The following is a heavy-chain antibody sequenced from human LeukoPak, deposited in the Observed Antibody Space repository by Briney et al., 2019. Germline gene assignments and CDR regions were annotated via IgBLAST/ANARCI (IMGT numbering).Heavy chain of an antibody. V-gene: IGHV4-39*01. CDR2: IYYSGST. CDR1: GCSISSSSYY. D-gene: IGHD1-26*01. CDR3: VKYCASYSASVQDCLDY. Sequence: TSENLSLTCTVSGCSISSSSYYWGWIRQPPGKVLEFIGSIYYSGSTYYNPSLKSRVTISVDTSKNQLFLKLSSVTAAETAGDSCVKYCASYSASVQDCLDYWGQGTLVTVSS. J-gene: IGHJ4*02.